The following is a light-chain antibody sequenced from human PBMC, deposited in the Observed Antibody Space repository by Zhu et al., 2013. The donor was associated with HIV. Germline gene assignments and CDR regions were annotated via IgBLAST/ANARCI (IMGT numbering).Light chain of an antibody. CDR1: QSVNNN. Sequence: IVMTQSPATLSVSPGERATLSCRASQSVNNNLAWYQQRPGQAPRLLMYGASIRATDIPARFTGSGSGTQFTLTISSLQSEDFAVYYCQQYNNWPPLTFGGGTKVEIK. CDR2: GAS. J-gene: IGKJ4*01. CDR3: QQYNNWPPLT. V-gene: IGKV3-15*01.